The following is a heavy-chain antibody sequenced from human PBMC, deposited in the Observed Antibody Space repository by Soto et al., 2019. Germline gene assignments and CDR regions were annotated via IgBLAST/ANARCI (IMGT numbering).Heavy chain of an antibody. V-gene: IGHV5-51*01. CDR2: IYPGDSDT. CDR3: ARTAAAGKYYYGVDV. CDR1: GYSFTNYW. J-gene: IGHJ6*02. Sequence: GESLKISCKDSGYSFTNYWISWVRQMPGKGLEWMGIIYPGDSDTRYSPSFQGQVTISADKSISTAYLQWSSLKASDTAIYYCARTAAAGKYYYGVDVWGQGTTVTVSS. D-gene: IGHD6-13*01.